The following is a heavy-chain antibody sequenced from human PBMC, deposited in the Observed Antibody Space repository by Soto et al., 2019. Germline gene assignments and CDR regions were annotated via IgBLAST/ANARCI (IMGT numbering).Heavy chain of an antibody. J-gene: IGHJ4*02. CDR1: GYTFTGYY. V-gene: IGHV1-2*02. Sequence: GASVKVSCKASGYTFTGYYMHWVRQAPGQGLEWMGWINPNSGGTNYAQKFQGRVTMTRDTSISTAYMELSRLRSDDTAVYYCARERYYDFWSGYYNYFDYWGQGTLVTVSS. D-gene: IGHD3-3*01. CDR3: ARERYYDFWSGYYNYFDY. CDR2: INPNSGGT.